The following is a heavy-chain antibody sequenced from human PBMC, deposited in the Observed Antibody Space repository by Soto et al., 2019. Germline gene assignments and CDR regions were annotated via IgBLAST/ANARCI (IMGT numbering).Heavy chain of an antibody. V-gene: IGHV3-30*18. CDR3: AKGQHCSSTSCYFYYSGMDV. CDR1: GFTFNTYG. CDR2: ISYDGSNK. D-gene: IGHD2-2*01. J-gene: IGHJ6*02. Sequence: QVQLVESGGGVVQPGRSLRLSCAASGFTFNTYGMHWVRQAPGKGLEWVAVISYDGSNKYYADSVKGRLTISRDNSKNTLYLQMNSLRAEETAVYYCAKGQHCSSTSCYFYYSGMDVWGQGTTVAVSS.